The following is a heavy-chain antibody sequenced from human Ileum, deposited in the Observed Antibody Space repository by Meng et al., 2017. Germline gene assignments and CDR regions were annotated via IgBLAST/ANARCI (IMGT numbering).Heavy chain of an antibody. J-gene: IGHJ4*02. CDR2: IYYSGST. V-gene: IGHV4-61*01. Sequence: SETLSPTCTVSGGSVSSGSSYWSWIRQPPGKGLEWIGYIYYSGSTNYNPTLKSRVTISVDTSKNQFSRKLSSVTAADTAVYYCARQVGYVWGSYRSYYFDYWGQGTLVTVSS. D-gene: IGHD3-16*02. CDR1: GGSVSSGSSY. CDR3: ARQVGYVWGSYRSYYFDY.